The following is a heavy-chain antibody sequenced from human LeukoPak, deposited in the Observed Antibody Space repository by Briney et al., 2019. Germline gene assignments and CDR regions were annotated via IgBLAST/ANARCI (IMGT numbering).Heavy chain of an antibody. Sequence: ASVKLSCNASGYTFTSYYMHWVRHAPGQGLELMGIINPSGGSTSYAQKFQGRVTMTRDTSSSTVYMELSSLRSEDMAVYYCARDYLKVVVAGTAPSAGHMDYWGQGTLVTVSS. CDR3: ARDYLKVVVAGTAPSAGHMDY. J-gene: IGHJ4*02. D-gene: IGHD2-15*01. CDR2: INPSGGST. CDR1: GYTFTSYY. V-gene: IGHV1-46*01.